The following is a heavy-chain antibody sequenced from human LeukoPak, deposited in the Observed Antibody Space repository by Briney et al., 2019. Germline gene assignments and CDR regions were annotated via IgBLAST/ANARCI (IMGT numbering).Heavy chain of an antibody. D-gene: IGHD1-26*01. V-gene: IGHV3-23*01. Sequence: PGGSLRLSCAASGFTLSSYAMSWVRQAPEQGLEWVSTISGSGGGTYYADSVKGRFTISRDVSKHTLYLQMNRLRAMFPAVYYCAKDLGRYRNNYFDYWGQGTLVTVSS. CDR1: GFTLSSYA. J-gene: IGHJ4*02. CDR3: AKDLGRYRNNYFDY. CDR2: ISGSGGGT.